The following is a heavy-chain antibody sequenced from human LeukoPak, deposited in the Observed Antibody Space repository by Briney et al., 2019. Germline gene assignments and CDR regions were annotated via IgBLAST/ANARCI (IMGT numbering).Heavy chain of an antibody. CDR3: AREFSGYDSSGYYPLDY. CDR1: GYTFTSYG. CDR2: ISAYNGNT. J-gene: IGHJ4*02. V-gene: IGHV1-18*01. D-gene: IGHD3-22*01. Sequence: ASVKVSCKASGYTFTSYGISWVRQAPGQGLEWMGWISAYNGNTNYAQKLQGRVTMTTDTSTSTAYMELRSLRSDDTAVYYCAREFSGYDSSGYYPLDYWGQGTLVTVSS.